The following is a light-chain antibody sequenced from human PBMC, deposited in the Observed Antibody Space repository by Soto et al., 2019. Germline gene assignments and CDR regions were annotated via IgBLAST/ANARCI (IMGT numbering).Light chain of an antibody. CDR3: QSYDSSLSAVV. V-gene: IGLV1-40*01. CDR1: SSNIGADYD. Sequence: QSVLTQPPSVSGAPGQRVTISCTGSSSNIGADYDVHWYQQLPGTAPKLLIYGNSNRPSGVPDRFSGSQSGTSASLAITGLQAEDEGDYYRQSYDSSLSAVVFGGGTKLTVL. CDR2: GNS. J-gene: IGLJ3*02.